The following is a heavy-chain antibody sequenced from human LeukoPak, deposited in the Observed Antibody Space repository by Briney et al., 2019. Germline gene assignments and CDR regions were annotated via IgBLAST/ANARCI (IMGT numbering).Heavy chain of an antibody. CDR1: VGTLISYA. CDR2: IFPIFGTA. V-gene: IGHV1-69*13. J-gene: IGHJ3*02. Sequence: AVKVSCMDSVGTLISYAIRGVRQAPGPALEWMGGIFPIFGTAKYAEKFQGRATITAEETTTTAYIKLSSLRCEDTAGSYCARGKDGSNTRRNDAFDIWGQGTLVTVSS. D-gene: IGHD5-24*01. CDR3: ARGKDGSNTRRNDAFDI.